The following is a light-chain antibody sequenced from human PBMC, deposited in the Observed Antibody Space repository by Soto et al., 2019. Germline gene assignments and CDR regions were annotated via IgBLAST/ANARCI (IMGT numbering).Light chain of an antibody. J-gene: IGKJ1*01. CDR1: QGVRGY. CDR3: HQRQSWPRT. CDR2: YTY. V-gene: IGKV3-11*01. Sequence: EIVLTQSPGTLSLSPGERATLSCRASQGVRGYVAWYQQKPGQAPRLLIYYTYNRATGIQARFSGSGSGTDFTLTIRSLAPEDFAIYYCHQRQSWPRTFGQGTKVDIK.